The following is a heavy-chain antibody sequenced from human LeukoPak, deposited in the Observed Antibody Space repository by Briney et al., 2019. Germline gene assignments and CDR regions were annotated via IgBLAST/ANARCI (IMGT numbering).Heavy chain of an antibody. J-gene: IGHJ4*02. CDR1: GGSITNNHY. D-gene: IGHD3-10*02. CDR2: IFHSGIA. CDR3: AGGGEAWELLGY. V-gene: IGHV4-4*02. Sequence: SGTLSPTCAVSGGSITNNHYWTWVRQPPGRGLEWIADIFHSGIANYNPSLKSRVTISMDKSKNQFSLTLSSVTAADTAVYYCAGGGEAWELLGYWGQGTLVTVSS.